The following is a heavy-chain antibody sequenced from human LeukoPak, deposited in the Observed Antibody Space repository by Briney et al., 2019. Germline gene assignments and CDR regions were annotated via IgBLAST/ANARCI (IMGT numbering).Heavy chain of an antibody. J-gene: IGHJ4*02. D-gene: IGHD3-9*01. CDR1: GYTFTGYY. CDR3: ARSPHILTGENFDY. CDR2: INGNSGGT. V-gene: IGHV1-2*02. Sequence: ASVKVSYKASGYTFTGYYMHWVRQAPGQGLEWMGWINGNSGGTKYAQKFQGRVTMTRDTSISTAYMHLSRLRSADTAVYYCARSPHILTGENFDYWGQGTLLTVSS.